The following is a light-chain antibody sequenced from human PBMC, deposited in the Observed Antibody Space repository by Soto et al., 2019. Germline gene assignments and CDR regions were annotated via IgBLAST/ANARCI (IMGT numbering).Light chain of an antibody. V-gene: IGLV2-14*01. CDR2: EVA. J-gene: IGLJ3*02. CDR1: INDIGGYNY. CDR3: SSYTSINTLGV. Sequence: QSALTQPASVSGSPGQSITISCTGTINDIGGYNYVSWYQQHPGTAPKLLIYEVAHRPSGISSRFSGSKSGNTASLTISGLQAEDEADYYCSSYTSINTLGVFGGGTQLTVL.